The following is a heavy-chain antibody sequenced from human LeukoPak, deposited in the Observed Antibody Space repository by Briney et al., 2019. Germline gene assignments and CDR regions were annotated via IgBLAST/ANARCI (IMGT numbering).Heavy chain of an antibody. J-gene: IGHJ4*02. CDR1: GFTFDDYA. V-gene: IGHV3-23*01. CDR2: ISGSGGST. Sequence: PGRSLRLSCAASGFTFDDYAMHWVRQAPGKGLEWVSGISGSGGSTYYADSVKGRFTISRDNSKNTLYLQMNSLRAEDTAVYYCAKAYGTTVTHFDYWGQGTLVTVSS. CDR3: AKAYGTTVTHFDY. D-gene: IGHD4-17*01.